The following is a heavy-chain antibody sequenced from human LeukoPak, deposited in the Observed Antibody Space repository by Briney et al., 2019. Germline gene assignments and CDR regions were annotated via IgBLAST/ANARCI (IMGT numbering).Heavy chain of an antibody. D-gene: IGHD5-24*01. Sequence: PGGSLRLSCAASGFTFSSYWMHWVRQAPGKGLVGVSRINSDGSSTSYADSVKGRFTISRDNAKNTLYLQMNSLRAEDTAVYYCARLRDGYNSEIDYWGQGTLVTVSS. J-gene: IGHJ4*02. CDR3: ARLRDGYNSEIDY. CDR1: GFTFSSYW. V-gene: IGHV3-74*01. CDR2: INSDGSST.